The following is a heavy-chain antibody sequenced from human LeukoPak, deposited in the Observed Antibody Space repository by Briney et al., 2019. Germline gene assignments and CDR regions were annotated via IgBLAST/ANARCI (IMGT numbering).Heavy chain of an antibody. CDR2: IKCKSDGGKT. Sequence: PGGSLRLSCAASGFTFSSAWMSWVRQAPGKGLEWVGRIKCKSDGGKTNDSATVKVRFTISKDDSKNPLYLQMNSLKTEGTAVYWCSTEANSRSPPCPGIFDYWGQGTLVTVSS. CDR1: GFTFSSAW. D-gene: IGHD1-1*01. V-gene: IGHV3-15*01. CDR3: STEANSRSPPCPGIFDY. J-gene: IGHJ4*02.